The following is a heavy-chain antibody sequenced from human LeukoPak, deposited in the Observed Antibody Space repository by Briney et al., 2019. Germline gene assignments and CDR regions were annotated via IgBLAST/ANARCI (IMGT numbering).Heavy chain of an antibody. CDR1: GYSISSGYY. Sequence: SEALSLTFTVSGYSISSGYYGGWIRQPPGKGLEWIGSIYHSGSTYYNPSLKRRVTISVDTSKNQFSLKLSSVTTADTAVYYCARGFTLFDPWGQGTLVTVSS. J-gene: IGHJ5*02. CDR2: IYHSGST. V-gene: IGHV4-38-2*02. D-gene: IGHD2/OR15-2a*01. CDR3: ARGFTLFDP.